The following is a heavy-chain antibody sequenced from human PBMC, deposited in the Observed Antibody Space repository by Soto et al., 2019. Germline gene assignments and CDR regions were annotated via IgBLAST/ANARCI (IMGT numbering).Heavy chain of an antibody. CDR3: ARESGYCSGGSCYPGNFDY. V-gene: IGHV3-7*01. CDR2: IKQDGSEK. D-gene: IGHD2-15*01. Sequence: QPGGSLRLSCAASGFTFSSYWMSWVRQAPGKGLEWVANIKQDGSEKYYVDSVKGRFTISRDNAKKSLYLQMNSLRAEDTAVYYCARESGYCSGGSCYPGNFDYWGQGTLVTVS. J-gene: IGHJ4*02. CDR1: GFTFSSYW.